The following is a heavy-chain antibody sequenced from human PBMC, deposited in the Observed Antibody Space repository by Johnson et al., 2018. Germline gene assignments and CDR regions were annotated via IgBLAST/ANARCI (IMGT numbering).Heavy chain of an antibody. Sequence: QVQLVQSGGGVVQPGRSLRLSCAASGFTFSRYTMHWVRQAPGKGLEWVAVISYDGFNKCYVDSVKGRFTISRDNSKNTAYLQMNSLKTEDTAVYYCKSEGHWGQGTLVTVSS. CDR2: ISYDGFNK. V-gene: IGHV3-30-3*01. CDR1: GFTFSRYT. J-gene: IGHJ1*01. CDR3: KSEGH.